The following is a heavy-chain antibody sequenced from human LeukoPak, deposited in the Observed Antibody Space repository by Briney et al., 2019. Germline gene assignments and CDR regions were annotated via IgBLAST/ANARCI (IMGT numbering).Heavy chain of an antibody. J-gene: IGHJ5*02. CDR2: TYYRSKWYN. Sequence: SQTLSLTCAISGDSVSSNSAAWNWIRQSPSRGLEWLGRTYYRSKWYNDYAVSVKSRITINPDTSKNQFSLQLNSVTPEDTAVYYCAREDYYDSSGYYWDWFDPWGQGTLVTVSS. CDR1: GDSVSSNSAA. CDR3: AREDYYDSSGYYWDWFDP. D-gene: IGHD3-22*01. V-gene: IGHV6-1*01.